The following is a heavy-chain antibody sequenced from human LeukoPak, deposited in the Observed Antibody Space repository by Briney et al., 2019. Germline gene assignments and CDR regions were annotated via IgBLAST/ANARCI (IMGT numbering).Heavy chain of an antibody. V-gene: IGHV3-21*01. J-gene: IGHJ3*02. Sequence: PGGSLRLSCAASGFTFSSCSMNWVRQAPGKGLEWVSSISSSSSYIYYADSVKGRFTISRDNAKNSLYLQMNSLRAEDTAVHYCARDGPSRYCSSTSCSLDAFDIWGQGTMVTVSS. CDR2: ISSSSSYI. CDR3: ARDGPSRYCSSTSCSLDAFDI. D-gene: IGHD2-2*01. CDR1: GFTFSSCS.